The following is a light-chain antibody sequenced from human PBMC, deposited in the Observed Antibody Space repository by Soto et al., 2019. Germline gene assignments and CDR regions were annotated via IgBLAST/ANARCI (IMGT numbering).Light chain of an antibody. CDR2: KVS. CDR3: MQGTYWPRLA. V-gene: IGKV2-30*01. J-gene: IGKJ4*01. CDR1: QSLVYSDGNTY. Sequence: DAVMTQSPLSLPVTLGQPASISCRSSQSLVYSDGNTYLNWFHQRPGQSPRRLIDKVSNRDSGVPDIFSGSGPGNGFTLKISSVEADDVRVYYRMQGTYWPRLALGEGTKVYIK.